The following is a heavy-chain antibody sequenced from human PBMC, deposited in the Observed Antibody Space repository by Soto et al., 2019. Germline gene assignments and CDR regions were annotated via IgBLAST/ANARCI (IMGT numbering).Heavy chain of an antibody. D-gene: IGHD2-15*01. CDR3: ARGLYCSGCSCYVYFQH. Sequence: SETLSLTCAVYGGSFSCYYWSWIRQPPGKGLEWIGEINHSGSTNYNPSLKSRVTISVDTSKNQFSLKLSSVTAADTAVYYCARGLYCSGCSCYVYFQHWGQGTLVTVSS. V-gene: IGHV4-34*01. CDR1: GGSFSCYY. CDR2: INHSGST. J-gene: IGHJ1*01.